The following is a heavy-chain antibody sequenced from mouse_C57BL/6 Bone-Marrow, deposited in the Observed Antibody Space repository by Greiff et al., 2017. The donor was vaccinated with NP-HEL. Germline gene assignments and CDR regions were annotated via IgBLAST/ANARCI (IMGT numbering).Heavy chain of an antibody. CDR1: GFTFTDYY. V-gene: IGHV7-3*01. Sequence: DVMLVESGGGLVQPGGSLSLSCAASGFTFTDYYMSWVRQPPGKALEWLGFIRNKANGYTTEYSASVKGRFTISRDNSQSILYLQMNALRAEDSATYYCARYDDYDVGYFDYWDQGTTLTVSS. D-gene: IGHD2-4*01. CDR2: IRNKANGYTT. J-gene: IGHJ2*01. CDR3: ARYDDYDVGYFDY.